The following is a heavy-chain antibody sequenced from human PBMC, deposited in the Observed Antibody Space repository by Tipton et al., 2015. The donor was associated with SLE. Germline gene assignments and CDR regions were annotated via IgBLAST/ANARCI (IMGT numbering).Heavy chain of an antibody. CDR2: IKQDGSEK. J-gene: IGHJ4*02. D-gene: IGHD6-13*01. V-gene: IGHV3-7*03. CDR1: GFTFSSYW. Sequence: SLRLSCAASGFTFSSYWMSWVRQAPGKGLEWVANIKQDGSEKYYVDSVKGRFTISRDNSKNTLYLQMNSLRAEDTAVYYCANLAAAAPGFDYWGQGTLVTVSS. CDR3: ANLAAAAPGFDY.